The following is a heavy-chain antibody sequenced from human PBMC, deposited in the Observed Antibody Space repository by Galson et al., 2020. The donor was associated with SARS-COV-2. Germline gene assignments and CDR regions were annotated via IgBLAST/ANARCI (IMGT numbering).Heavy chain of an antibody. V-gene: IGHV3-30*18. CDR2: ISYDGSNQ. D-gene: IGHD1-1*01. J-gene: IGHJ6*02. CDR3: AKDRTSGGDYGMDV. CDR1: GFSFSFYG. Sequence: GESLKISCAASGFSFSFYGIHWVRQAPGKGLEWLAVISYDGSNQKYLDSVKGRFTISRDNSKNTLYLQMKRMRPEDTAVYYCAKDRTSGGDYGMDVWGQGTTVTVSS.